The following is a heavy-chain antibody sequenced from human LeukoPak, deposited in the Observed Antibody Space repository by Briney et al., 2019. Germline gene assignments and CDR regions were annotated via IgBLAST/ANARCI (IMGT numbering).Heavy chain of an antibody. D-gene: IGHD5-18*01. CDR2: IYTRGTT. CDR1: GGSIRSGSYY. Sequence: TSETLSLTCTVSGGSIRSGSYYWSWIRQPAGKGLEWIGHIYTRGTTNYNPSVKSRVTVSLDTSKSQISLKLSSVTAADTAIYYCARVYTVMGATTVDHYHYYMDVWGKGTTVTVSS. V-gene: IGHV4-61*09. CDR3: ARVYTVMGATTVDHYHYYMDV. J-gene: IGHJ6*03.